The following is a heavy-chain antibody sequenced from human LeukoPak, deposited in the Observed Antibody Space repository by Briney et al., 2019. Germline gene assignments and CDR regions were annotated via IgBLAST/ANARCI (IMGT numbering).Heavy chain of an antibody. J-gene: IGHJ4*02. CDR2: ISYDGSNK. D-gene: IGHD2-2*01. V-gene: IGHV3-30*18. CDR3: AKDSVVVPAALDY. Sequence: GRSLRLSCAASGFTFSSYGMHRVRQAPGKGLEWVAVISYDGSNKYYADSVKGRFTISRDNSKNTLYLQMNSLRAEDTAVYYCAKDSVVVPAALDYWGQGTLVTVSS. CDR1: GFTFSSYG.